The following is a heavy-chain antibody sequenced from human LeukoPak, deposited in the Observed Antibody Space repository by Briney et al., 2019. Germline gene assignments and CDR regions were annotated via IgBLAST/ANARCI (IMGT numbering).Heavy chain of an antibody. V-gene: IGHV1-18*01. CDR1: GYTFPSYG. D-gene: IGHD4-17*01. J-gene: IGHJ6*02. CDR2: ISAYNGNT. Sequence: ASVKVSCKASGYTFPSYGITWVRQAPGQGLEWMGWISAYNGNTNYAQKFQGRVTMTEDTSTDTAYMELSSLRSEDTAVYYCATRRYGGLRSHYYYYYGMDVWGQGTTVTVSS. CDR3: ATRRYGGLRSHYYYYYGMDV.